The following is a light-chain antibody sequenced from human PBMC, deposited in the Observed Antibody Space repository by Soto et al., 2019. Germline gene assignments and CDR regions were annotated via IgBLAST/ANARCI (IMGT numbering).Light chain of an antibody. V-gene: IGKV3-11*01. CDR2: DAS. CDR3: QQRSNWPLT. J-gene: IGKJ4*01. CDR1: QSVSSY. Sequence: EIVLTKSPATLSLSPWERATLSCRASQSVSSYLAWYQQKPGQAPRLLIYDASNRATGIPARFSGSGSGTDFTLTISSLEPEDFAVYYCQQRSNWPLTFGGGTKVEIK.